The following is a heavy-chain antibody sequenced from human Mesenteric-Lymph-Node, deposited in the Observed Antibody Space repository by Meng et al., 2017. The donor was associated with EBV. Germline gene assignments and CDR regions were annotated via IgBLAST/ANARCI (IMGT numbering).Heavy chain of an antibody. CDR2: INTNTGNP. CDR3: ARETSSGYPDY. Sequence: VQVVQSGSELKKPGASVKVSCKASGYTFTTYAMNWVRQAPGQGLEWMGWINTNTGNPTYAQGFTGRFVFSLDTSLSTAYLQINSLKAGDTAVYYCARETSSGYPDYWGQGTLVTVSS. D-gene: IGHD3-22*01. CDR1: GYTFTTYA. V-gene: IGHV7-4-1*02. J-gene: IGHJ4*02.